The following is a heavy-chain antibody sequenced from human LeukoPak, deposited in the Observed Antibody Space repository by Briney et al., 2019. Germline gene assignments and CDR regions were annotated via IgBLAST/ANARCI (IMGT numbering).Heavy chain of an antibody. D-gene: IGHD3-22*01. CDR1: GGSISSSSYY. CDR2: IYYSGST. Sequence: SEALSLTCTVSGGSISSSSYYWGWIRQPPGKGLEWIGSIYYSGSTYYNPSLKSRVTISVDTSKNQFSLKLSSVTAADTAVYYCASNYYDGSGGGAFDIWGQGTMVTVSS. V-gene: IGHV4-39*01. J-gene: IGHJ3*02. CDR3: ASNYYDGSGGGAFDI.